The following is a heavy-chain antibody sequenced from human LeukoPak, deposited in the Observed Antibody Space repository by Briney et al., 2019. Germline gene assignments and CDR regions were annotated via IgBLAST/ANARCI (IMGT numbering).Heavy chain of an antibody. Sequence: SQTLSLTCTVSGGSISSGSYYWSWIRQPAGKGLEWIGRIYTSGSTNYNPSLKSRVTISVDTSKNQFSLKLSSVTAADTAVYYCARGPLPNIVVVPAAIAEAFDIWGQGTMVTVSS. V-gene: IGHV4-61*02. D-gene: IGHD2-2*02. CDR3: ARGPLPNIVVVPAAIAEAFDI. J-gene: IGHJ3*02. CDR1: GGSISSGSYY. CDR2: IYTSGST.